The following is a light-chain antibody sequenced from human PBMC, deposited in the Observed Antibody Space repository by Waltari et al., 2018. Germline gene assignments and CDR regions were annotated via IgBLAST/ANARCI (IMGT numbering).Light chain of an antibody. CDR2: EVS. CDR3: SAYAVNRSVV. CDR1: SSDVGSSNL. V-gene: IGLV2-23*02. J-gene: IGLJ2*01. Sequence: QSALTHPASVSGSPGQSITVSCTGTSSDVGSSNLFSWYQQHPGKAPQLLIFEVSHLPSGFSSRFSGSKSGNPASLTGSGLQAEDGADYYCSAYAVNRSVVFGGGTKLTVL.